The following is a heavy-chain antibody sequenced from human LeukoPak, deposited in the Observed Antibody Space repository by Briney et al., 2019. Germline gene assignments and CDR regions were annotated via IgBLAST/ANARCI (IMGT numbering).Heavy chain of an antibody. CDR2: ISGSGGST. D-gene: IGHD4-17*01. Sequence: GGSLRLSCAASGFTFSKYAMSWVRQVPEKGLEWVSAISGSGGSTYYADSVKGRFTISRDNSKNTLYLQMNSLRAEDTAVYYCAKDLGTVTTCYFQHWGQGTLVTVSS. CDR3: AKDLGTVTTCYFQH. CDR1: GFTFSKYA. J-gene: IGHJ1*01. V-gene: IGHV3-23*01.